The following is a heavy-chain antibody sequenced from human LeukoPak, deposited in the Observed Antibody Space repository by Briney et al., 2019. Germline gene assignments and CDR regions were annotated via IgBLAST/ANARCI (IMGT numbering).Heavy chain of an antibody. V-gene: IGHV1-2*06. CDR3: ARDGDCSGGSCYYDFDY. CDR2: INPNSGGT. D-gene: IGHD2-15*01. CDR1: GYTFTGYY. Sequence: ASVKVSCKASGYTFTGYYMHWVRQAPGQGLEWMGRINPNSGGTNYAQKFQGRVTMTRDTSISTAYMELSRLRPDDTAVYYCARDGDCSGGSCYYDFDYWGQGTLVTVSS. J-gene: IGHJ4*02.